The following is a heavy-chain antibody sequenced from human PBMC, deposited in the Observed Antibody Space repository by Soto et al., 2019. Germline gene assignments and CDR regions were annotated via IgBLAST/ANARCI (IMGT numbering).Heavy chain of an antibody. V-gene: IGHV3-9*01. J-gene: IGHJ4*02. CDR1: GFTFDDYA. CDR3: ARDLSGDTSPYFDL. CDR2: ISWNSGSI. D-gene: IGHD1-1*01. Sequence: EVQLVESGGGLVQPGRSLRLSCAASGFTFDDYAMHWVRQAPGKGLEWVSGISWNSGSIGYADSVKGRFTISRDNAKNSLYLQMNSLTVEDTAVYYCARDLSGDTSPYFDLWGQGTLVTVSS.